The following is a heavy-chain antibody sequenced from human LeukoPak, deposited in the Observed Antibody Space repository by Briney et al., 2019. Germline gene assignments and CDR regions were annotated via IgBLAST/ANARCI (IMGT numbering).Heavy chain of an antibody. D-gene: IGHD1-26*01. J-gene: IGHJ4*02. Sequence: PGRSLRLSCAASGFTFSSYAMHWVRQAPGKGLEWVAVISYDGSNKYYADSVKGRFTISRDNSKNTLYLQMNSLRAEDTAVYYCARGPYSGKPIGYWGQGTLVTVSS. CDR1: GFTFSSYA. CDR2: ISYDGSNK. V-gene: IGHV3-30-3*01. CDR3: ARGPYSGKPIGY.